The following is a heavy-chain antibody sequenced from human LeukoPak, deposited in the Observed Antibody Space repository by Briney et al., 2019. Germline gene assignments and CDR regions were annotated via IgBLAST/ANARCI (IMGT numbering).Heavy chain of an antibody. V-gene: IGHV3-53*01. CDR1: GFTVSSSY. CDR3: ARRGDGGRSFDF. J-gene: IGHJ4*02. Sequence: LTGGSLRLSCAASGFTVSSSYMSWVRQAPGKGLEWVSHIYSGGTTYYADSVKGRFTISRDDSKNTLYLQMNSLRAEDTAVYYCARRGDGGRSFDFWGQGTLVTVSS. D-gene: IGHD4-23*01. CDR2: IYSGGTT.